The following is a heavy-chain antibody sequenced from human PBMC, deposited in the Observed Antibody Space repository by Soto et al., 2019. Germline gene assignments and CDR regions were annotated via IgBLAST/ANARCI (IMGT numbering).Heavy chain of an antibody. D-gene: IGHD2-21*02. CDR1: GGSISSSSW. Sequence: HLQESGPGLVKPSGTLSLTCDVSGGSISSSSWWTGVRQSPGKGLEWIGEIYHAGGPNYNPSSQSRVTIVADKSKDHFSLRLTSVTAADTANYYCARGLSFPGDFDVLGQGTTVTVSS. V-gene: IGHV4-4*02. CDR2: IYHAGGP. J-gene: IGHJ3*01. CDR3: ARGLSFPGDFDV.